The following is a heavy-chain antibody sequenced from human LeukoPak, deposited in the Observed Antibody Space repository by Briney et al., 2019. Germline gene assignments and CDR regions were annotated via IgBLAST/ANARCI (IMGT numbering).Heavy chain of an antibody. CDR1: GFTFSSYG. CDR3: ARDKWVVPGPPDH. Sequence: GRSLRLSCAASGFTFSSYGMHWVRQAPGKGLEWVAVIWYDGSNKYYADSVKGRFTISRDNSKNTLYLQMNSLRAEDTAVYYCARDKWVVPGPPDHWGQGTLVTVSS. V-gene: IGHV3-33*01. D-gene: IGHD2-2*01. CDR2: IWYDGSNK. J-gene: IGHJ5*02.